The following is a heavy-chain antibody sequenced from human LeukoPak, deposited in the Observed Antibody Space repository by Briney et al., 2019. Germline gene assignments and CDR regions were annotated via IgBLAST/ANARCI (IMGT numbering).Heavy chain of an antibody. CDR1: GGSFSGYY. Sequence: SETLSLTCAVYGGSFSGYYWSWIRQPPGKGLEWIGEINHSGSTNYNPSLKSRVTISVDTPKNQFSLKLSSVTAADTAVYYCARGFGDSTPYNYYFDYWGQGTLVTVSS. J-gene: IGHJ4*02. CDR3: ARGFGDSTPYNYYFDY. D-gene: IGHD3-22*01. CDR2: INHSGST. V-gene: IGHV4-34*01.